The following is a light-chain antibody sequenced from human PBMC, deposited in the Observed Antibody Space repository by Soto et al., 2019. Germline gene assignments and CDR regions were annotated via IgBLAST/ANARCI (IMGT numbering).Light chain of an antibody. CDR3: QQRYSTPRT. V-gene: IGKV1-39*01. Sequence: DIQMTQSPSSLSASVGDRVTITCRASQSITNYLNWYQQKPGKAPKLLIYAASSLQSGVPSRFSGSGSGTDFTLTISSLQPEDIAAYYCQQRYSTPRTFGQGTKVEIK. CDR1: QSITNY. CDR2: AAS. J-gene: IGKJ1*01.